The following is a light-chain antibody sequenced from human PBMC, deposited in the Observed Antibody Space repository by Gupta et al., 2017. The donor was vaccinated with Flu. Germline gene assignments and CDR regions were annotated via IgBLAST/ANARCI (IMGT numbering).Light chain of an antibody. Sequence: DIQLTQSPSFLSASVGDRVTITCRASQGISSYLAWYQQKPGKAPKLLIYAASTLQSGVPSRFGGSGSGTEFTLTSSSLQPEDFATYYCQQLNSYPPSFGQGTKLEIK. J-gene: IGKJ2*03. CDR3: QQLNSYPPS. V-gene: IGKV1-9*01. CDR2: AAS. CDR1: QGISSY.